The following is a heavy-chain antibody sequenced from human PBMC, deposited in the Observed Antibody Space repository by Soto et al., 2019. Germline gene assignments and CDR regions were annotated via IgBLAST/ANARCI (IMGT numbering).Heavy chain of an antibody. CDR1: GDSISDYY. Sequence: SETLSLTCTVSGDSISDYYWSWIRQAPGKGLEWIGYAYYTGSADYNPSLKSRVTISVDTSKNQFSLKLSSVTAADTAVYYCARDRIAVAGNYFDYWGQGTLVTVSS. J-gene: IGHJ4*02. CDR3: ARDRIAVAGNYFDY. V-gene: IGHV4-59*12. D-gene: IGHD6-19*01. CDR2: AYYTGSA.